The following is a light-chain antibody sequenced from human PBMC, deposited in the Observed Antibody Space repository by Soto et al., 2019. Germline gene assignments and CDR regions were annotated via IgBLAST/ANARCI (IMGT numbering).Light chain of an antibody. CDR2: GTT. CDR3: HSYDSSLSASV. Sequence: HSVLTQTPSVSGAPGQRVTISCTGRSSNIGAGYDVHWYQHLLGTAPKLLIYGTTNRPSGVPDRFSGSKSGISASLAITGLQAEDEADYYCHSYDSSLSASVFGAGTKVTVL. CDR1: SSNIGAGYD. V-gene: IGLV1-40*01. J-gene: IGLJ1*01.